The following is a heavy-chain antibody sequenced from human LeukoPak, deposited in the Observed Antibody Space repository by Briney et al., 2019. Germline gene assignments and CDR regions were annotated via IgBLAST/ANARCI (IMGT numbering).Heavy chain of an antibody. J-gene: IGHJ4*02. Sequence: SETLSLTCTVAGDSISSGGYYWNWIRQPPGKGLEWIGEIYHSGSTNYNPSLKSRVTISVDKSNNQFSLKLSSVTAADTAVYYCARDYGDYERLGYYFDYWGQGTLVTVSS. CDR2: IYHSGST. V-gene: IGHV4-39*07. CDR1: GDSISSGGYY. D-gene: IGHD4-17*01. CDR3: ARDYGDYERLGYYFDY.